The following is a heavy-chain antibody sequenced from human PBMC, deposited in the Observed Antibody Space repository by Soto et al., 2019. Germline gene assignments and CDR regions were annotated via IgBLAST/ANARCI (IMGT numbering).Heavy chain of an antibody. Sequence: GSLRLSCVASVFTFSAYSMNWVRQAPGKGLEWLSYISGDRAYIYYADSVRGRFTISRDNAENSLYLQMDNLRDEDTALYYCARQVYTVVTPMDFWGQGTLVTVSS. J-gene: IGHJ4*02. D-gene: IGHD2-21*02. CDR1: VFTFSAYS. V-gene: IGHV3-48*02. CDR3: ARQVYTVVTPMDF. CDR2: ISGDRAYI.